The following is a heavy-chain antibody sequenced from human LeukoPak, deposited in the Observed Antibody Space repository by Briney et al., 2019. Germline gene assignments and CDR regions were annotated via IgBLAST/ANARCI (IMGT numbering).Heavy chain of an antibody. V-gene: IGHV3-30*04. CDR2: ISDDGSNK. Sequence: GGSLRLSCAASGFTFSSYAMHWVRQAPGKGLEWVAVISDDGSNKYYVDSVKGRFTISRDNSRNTLYLQMNSLRVEDTAVYYCASSVGSSSYYYYYMDVWGKGTTVTVSS. J-gene: IGHJ6*03. D-gene: IGHD6-6*01. CDR3: ASSVGSSSYYYYYMDV. CDR1: GFTFSSYA.